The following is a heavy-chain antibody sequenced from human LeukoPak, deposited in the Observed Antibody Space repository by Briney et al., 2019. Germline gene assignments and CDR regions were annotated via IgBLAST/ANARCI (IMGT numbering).Heavy chain of an antibody. CDR1: GYSFTSYW. J-gene: IGHJ4*02. V-gene: IGHV5-51*01. D-gene: IGHD1-26*01. Sequence: GESLKISCKGSGYSFTSYWIGWVRQMPGKGLEWMGIIYPGDSDTRYSPSFQGQVTISADKSTSTAYLQWSSLKASDTAMYYCARQGPYSGSYYSFDYWGQGTLVTVSS. CDR2: IYPGDSDT. CDR3: ARQGPYSGSYYSFDY.